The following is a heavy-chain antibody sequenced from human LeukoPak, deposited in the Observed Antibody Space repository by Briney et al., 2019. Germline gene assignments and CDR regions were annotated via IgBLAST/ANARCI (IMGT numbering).Heavy chain of an antibody. J-gene: IGHJ4*02. D-gene: IGHD3-10*01. CDR2: ISSRSSYT. CDR1: GFTFSSYS. V-gene: IGHV3-21*01. Sequence: WRSLTLSCAASGFTFSSYSMNWVCQAPGEGQERVSSISSRSSYTYDTHSVKGRFSISRDTAKTSLYLQINSPRAENTAVYYCARAHYYGSGPSDYWGQGTLVSASS. CDR3: ARAHYYGSGPSDY.